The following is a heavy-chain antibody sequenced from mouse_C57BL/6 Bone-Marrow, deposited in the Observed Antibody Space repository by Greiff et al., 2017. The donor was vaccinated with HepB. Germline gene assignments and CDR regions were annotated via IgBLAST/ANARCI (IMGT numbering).Heavy chain of an antibody. CDR3: ARHLRLVGSYSYFDV. Sequence: EVKLVESGGDLVKPGGSLKLSCAASGFTFSSYGMSWVRQTPDKRLEWVATISSGGSYTYYPDSVKGRFTISRDNAKNTLYLQMSSLKSEDTAMYYCARHLRLVGSYSYFDVWGTGTTVTVSS. V-gene: IGHV5-6*02. J-gene: IGHJ1*03. CDR1: GFTFSSYG. D-gene: IGHD3-2*02. CDR2: ISSGGSYT.